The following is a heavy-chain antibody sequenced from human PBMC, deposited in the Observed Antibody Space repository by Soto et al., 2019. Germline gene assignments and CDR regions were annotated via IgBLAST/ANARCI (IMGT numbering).Heavy chain of an antibody. CDR3: ARDNYDSSGDYLHLDY. J-gene: IGHJ4*02. Sequence: QVQLQESGPGLVKPSQTLSLTCTVSGGSISSGDYYWSWIRQPPGKGLAWIGYIYYSGSTYYNPSLKSRVTIAVDTSKNQFSLKLSSVTDADTAVYYCARDNYDSSGDYLHLDYWGQGTLVTVSS. V-gene: IGHV4-30-4*01. CDR2: IYYSGST. D-gene: IGHD3-22*01. CDR1: GGSISSGDYY.